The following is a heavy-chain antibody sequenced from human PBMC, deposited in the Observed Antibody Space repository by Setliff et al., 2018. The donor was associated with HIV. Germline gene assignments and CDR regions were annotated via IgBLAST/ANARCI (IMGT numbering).Heavy chain of an antibody. V-gene: IGHV4-61*09. J-gene: IGHJ4*02. CDR2: IYITGDT. Sequence: SETLSLTCSVSGGSINRGTYYWTWIRQSAGKGLEWIGHIYITGDTDYNPSLKSRVTISVDTSKTQFSLKLSSVTAADTAVYYCARSPLYSGYERYYFDYWGQGTLVTVSS. D-gene: IGHD5-12*01. CDR3: ARSPLYSGYERYYFDY. CDR1: GGSINRGTYY.